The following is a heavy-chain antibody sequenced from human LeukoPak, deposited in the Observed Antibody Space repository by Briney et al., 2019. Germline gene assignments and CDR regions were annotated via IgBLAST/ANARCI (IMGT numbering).Heavy chain of an antibody. D-gene: IGHD6-6*01. CDR2: ISAYNGNT. CDR1: GYTFTSYG. V-gene: IGHV1-18*01. CDR3: ARGAARKIYYFDY. J-gene: IGHJ4*02. Sequence: ASVKVSCKASGYTFTSYGISWVRQAPGQGLEWMGWISAYNGNTNYAQKFQGRVTMTRDTSISTAYMELSRLRSDDTAVYYCARGAARKIYYFDYWGQGTLVTVSS.